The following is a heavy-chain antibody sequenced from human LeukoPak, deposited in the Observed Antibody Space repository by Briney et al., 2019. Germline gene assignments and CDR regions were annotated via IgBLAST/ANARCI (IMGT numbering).Heavy chain of an antibody. V-gene: IGHV3-23*01. Sequence: GGSLRLSCAASGFSFSTSSMSWVRQAPGKGLEWVSAISGSGGSTYYADSVKGRFTISRDNSKNTLYLQMNSLRAEDTAVYYCAKRHYDFWSGYQNQMYYFDYWGQGTLVTVSS. CDR2: ISGSGGST. J-gene: IGHJ4*02. D-gene: IGHD3-3*01. CDR3: AKRHYDFWSGYQNQMYYFDY. CDR1: GFSFSTSS.